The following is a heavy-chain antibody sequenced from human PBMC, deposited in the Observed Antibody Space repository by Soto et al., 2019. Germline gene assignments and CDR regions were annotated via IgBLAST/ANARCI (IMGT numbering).Heavy chain of an antibody. J-gene: IGHJ4*01. CDR3: AKSDIVGASRCSFDY. Sequence: GGSLRLSCAASGFTFSDYGMHWVRQAPGKGLEWVAVISYDGTNKYYADSVKGRFAISRDNSENTLYPQMNSLRPEDTAVYYCAKSDIVGASRCSFDYWGHGTLVTVSS. V-gene: IGHV3-30*18. D-gene: IGHD1-26*01. CDR2: ISYDGTNK. CDR1: GFTFSDYG.